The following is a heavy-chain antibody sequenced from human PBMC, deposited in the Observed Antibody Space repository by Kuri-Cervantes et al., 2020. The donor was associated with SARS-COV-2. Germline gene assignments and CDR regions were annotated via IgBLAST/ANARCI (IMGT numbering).Heavy chain of an antibody. D-gene: IGHD5-18*01. J-gene: IGHJ4*02. V-gene: IGHV1-18*01. CDR3: ARVGIQLWLPVYYFDY. CDR1: GYTFTSYG. CDR2: ISAYNGNT. Sequence: GGSLRLSCKASGYTFTSYGISWVRQAPGQGLEWMGWISAYNGNTNYAQKLQGRVTMTTDTPTSTAYMELRSLRSDDTAVYYCARVGIQLWLPVYYFDYWGQGTLVTVSS.